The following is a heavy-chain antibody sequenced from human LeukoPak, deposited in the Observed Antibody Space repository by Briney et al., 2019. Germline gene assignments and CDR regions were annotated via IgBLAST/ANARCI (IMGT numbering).Heavy chain of an antibody. V-gene: IGHV3-7*03. D-gene: IGHD6-13*01. J-gene: IGHJ4*02. Sequence: PGGSLRLSCAASGFTFTTYWMSWVRQAPGKGLEWVANIKPDGSEKYYVDSVKGRFTISRDNSKNTLHLHMNSLRAEDTAVYYCAKVSSSSWYGPFDYWGQGTLVTVSS. CDR3: AKVSSSSWYGPFDY. CDR1: GFTFTTYW. CDR2: IKPDGSEK.